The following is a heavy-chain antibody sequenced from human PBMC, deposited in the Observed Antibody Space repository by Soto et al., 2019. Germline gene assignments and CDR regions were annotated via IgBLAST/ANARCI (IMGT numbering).Heavy chain of an antibody. D-gene: IGHD3-22*01. CDR3: SIELYYYDSSGYFDY. V-gene: IGHV6-1*01. J-gene: IGHJ4*02. CDR2: TYYRSKWYN. CDR1: GDRVSSNSAA. Sequence: SQTLSLTCAISGDRVSSNSAAWNWIRQSPSRGLEWLGRTYYRSKWYNDYAVSVKSRITITPYTSKNQFSLQLNSVTPEDTAVYYFSIELYYYDSSGYFDYWCQGTLVTVSS.